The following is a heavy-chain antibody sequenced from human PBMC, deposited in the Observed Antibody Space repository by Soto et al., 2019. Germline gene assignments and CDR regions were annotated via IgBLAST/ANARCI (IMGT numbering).Heavy chain of an antibody. D-gene: IGHD3-9*01. CDR1: GFTFSDHQ. J-gene: IGHJ4*02. CDR3: ARAGSPFHSDSTGYWGFDY. Sequence: PGGTLRISCAASGFTFSDHQMNWVRQAPGRGLEWVSVIYSSGTTYYGDSVKGRFTISRDNSKNTLYLQMNSLRTEDTALYYCARAGSPFHSDSTGYWGFDYWGQGTLVTVSS. CDR2: IYSSGTT. V-gene: IGHV3-53*01.